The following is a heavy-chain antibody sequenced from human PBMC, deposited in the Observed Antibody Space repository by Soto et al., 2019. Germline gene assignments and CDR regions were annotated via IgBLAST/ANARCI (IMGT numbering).Heavy chain of an antibody. CDR3: AKDGYDSSGYSV. CDR2: ISGSGGST. CDR1: GFTFSSYA. D-gene: IGHD3-22*01. J-gene: IGHJ4*02. Sequence: EVQLLESGGGLVQPGGSLRLSCAASGFTFSSYAMSWVRQAPGKGLEWVSAISGSGGSTYYADSVKGRFTISRDNSNNTLYLQMNSLRAEDTAVYYCAKDGYDSSGYSVWGQGTLVTVSS. V-gene: IGHV3-23*01.